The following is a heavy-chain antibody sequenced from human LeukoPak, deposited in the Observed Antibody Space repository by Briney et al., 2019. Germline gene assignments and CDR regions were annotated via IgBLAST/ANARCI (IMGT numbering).Heavy chain of an antibody. D-gene: IGHD6-19*01. J-gene: IGHJ4*02. CDR1: GFSFSATW. CDR3: ARILDSAWGELGY. Sequence: WGSLRLSCAASGFSFSATWMHWVRQSPGKGLVWVARITSDGFSTTYAESVKGRFTISRDNSKNTLYLQMNSLRAEDTAVYYCARILDSAWGELGYWGQGTLVTVSS. CDR2: ITSDGFST. V-gene: IGHV3-74*03.